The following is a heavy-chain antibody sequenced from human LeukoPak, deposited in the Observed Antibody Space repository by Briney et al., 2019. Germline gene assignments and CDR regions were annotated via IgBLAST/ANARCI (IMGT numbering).Heavy chain of an antibody. V-gene: IGHV4-30-2*01. Sequence: SQTLSLTCAVSGGSISSGAYSWSWIRQPPGKGLEWIGHIHHSGSTYFNPSLKSRVTISVDRSRNQFSLRLSSVTAADTAVYYCARSPRTDYGMDVWGQGTTVTVSS. CDR1: GGSISSGAYS. CDR3: ARSPRTDYGMDV. J-gene: IGHJ6*02. CDR2: IHHSGST. D-gene: IGHD1-1*01.